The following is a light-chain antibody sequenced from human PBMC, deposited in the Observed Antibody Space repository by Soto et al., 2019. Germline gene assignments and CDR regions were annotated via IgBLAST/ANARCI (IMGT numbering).Light chain of an antibody. V-gene: IGKV3-20*01. J-gene: IGKJ2*01. Sequence: IVLTQSPCTLSLSPGERATLACRASQGVSTNYVAWYQQKPGQAPRLLIYGASNRAAGIPDRFSGSGSGTDFTLTISRLEPEDFAVFYCHQYGHSPYTFGQGTKLEIK. CDR2: GAS. CDR1: QGVSTNY. CDR3: HQYGHSPYT.